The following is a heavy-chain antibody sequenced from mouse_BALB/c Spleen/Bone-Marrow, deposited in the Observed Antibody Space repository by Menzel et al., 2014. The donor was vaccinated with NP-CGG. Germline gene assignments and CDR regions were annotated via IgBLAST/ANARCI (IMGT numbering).Heavy chain of an antibody. Sequence: LQQSGSALVRPGASVKLSCKASGYTFTSYWMHWVKQRHGQGLEWIGNIYPGSGSTNYDEKFKSKGTLTVDTSSSTAYMHLSSLTSEDSAVYYCTRGFAYWGQGTLVTVSA. V-gene: IGHV1S22*01. CDR1: GYTFTSYW. CDR2: IYPGSGST. J-gene: IGHJ3*01. CDR3: TRGFAY.